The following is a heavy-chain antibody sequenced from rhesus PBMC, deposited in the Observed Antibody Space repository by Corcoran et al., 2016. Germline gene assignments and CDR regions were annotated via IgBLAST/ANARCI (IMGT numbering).Heavy chain of an antibody. V-gene: IGHV3-54*02. Sequence: DVQLVESGGGLVKPGGSLRLSCVASGFTFSSYEMHWVRQDPGKGLEWVAVINKDGNKKYYAEFVKDRLTISRDNSKNMLYLQMNNLKLEDTAVYYCARADYEDDYGYYYSLDYWGQGVLVTVSS. J-gene: IGHJ4*01. CDR2: INKDGNKK. CDR1: GFTFSSYE. CDR3: ARADYEDDYGYYYSLDY. D-gene: IGHD3S6*01.